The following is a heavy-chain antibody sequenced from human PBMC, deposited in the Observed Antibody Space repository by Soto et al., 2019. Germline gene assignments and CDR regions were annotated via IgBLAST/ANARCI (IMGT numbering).Heavy chain of an antibody. CDR3: ARGIAVAGTGYYYGMDV. J-gene: IGHJ6*02. CDR2: ISYAGSNK. Sequence: GGSLRLACAASGVTFSSYAMHWVRQAPGKGLEWVAVISYAGSNKYYADSVKGRFTISRDNSKNTLYLQMNSLRAEGTAVYYCARGIAVAGTGYYYGMDVWGQGTTVTVSS. V-gene: IGHV3-30-3*01. D-gene: IGHD6-19*01. CDR1: GVTFSSYA.